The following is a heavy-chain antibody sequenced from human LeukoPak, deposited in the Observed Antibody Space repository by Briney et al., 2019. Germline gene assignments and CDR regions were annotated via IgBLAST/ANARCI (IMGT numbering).Heavy chain of an antibody. Sequence: PGGSLRLSCAASGFTFSTHDVNWVRQAPGKGLEWVSFINSRSSTIYYADSVKGRFTISRDNAKNSLYLQMNSLRAEDTAVYYCARAYSSGWDEAFDIWGQGTMVTVSS. V-gene: IGHV3-48*04. D-gene: IGHD6-19*01. CDR2: INSRSSTI. CDR1: GFTFSTHD. CDR3: ARAYSSGWDEAFDI. J-gene: IGHJ3*02.